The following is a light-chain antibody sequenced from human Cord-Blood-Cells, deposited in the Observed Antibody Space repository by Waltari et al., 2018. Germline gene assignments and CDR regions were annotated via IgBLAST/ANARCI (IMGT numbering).Light chain of an antibody. V-gene: IGKV1-39*01. CDR1: QSISSY. CDR2: AAS. J-gene: IGKJ1*01. Sequence: DIQMPQSPSSLSASVGDRVTITCRASQSISSYLNWYQQKPGKAPKLLIYAASSLQSGVPSRFSGSGSGTDFTLTINSLQPEDFATYYCQQSYSTPPTFGQGTKVEIK. CDR3: QQSYSTPPT.